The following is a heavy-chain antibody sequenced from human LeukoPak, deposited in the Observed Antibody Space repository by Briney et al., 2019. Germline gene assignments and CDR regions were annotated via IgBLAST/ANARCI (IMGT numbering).Heavy chain of an antibody. CDR3: AKGYRGPYSSSPSHFDY. CDR2: ISGSGGST. D-gene: IGHD6-13*01. Sequence: GGSLRLSCAASGFTFSSYAMSWVRQAPGKGLEWVSAISGSGGSTYYADFVKGRFTISRDNSKNTLYLQMNSLRAEDTAVYYCAKGYRGPYSSSPSHFDYWGQGTLVTVSS. CDR1: GFTFSSYA. J-gene: IGHJ4*02. V-gene: IGHV3-23*01.